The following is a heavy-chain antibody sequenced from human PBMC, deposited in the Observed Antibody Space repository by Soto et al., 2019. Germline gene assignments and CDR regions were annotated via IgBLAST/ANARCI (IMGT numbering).Heavy chain of an antibody. CDR1: GFAFSSYG. D-gene: IGHD6-13*01. V-gene: IGHV3-30*18. J-gene: IGHJ4*02. CDR2: ISYDGSRE. Sequence: QVQLVESGGGVVQPGRSLRLSCVASGFAFSSYGMHWVRQAPGKGLEWLIVISYDGSREYSADSVKGRFIISRDNSKNTVSLQMNSLRVEDTGVDYRAKVLGGPPCWGQGTVVIVSS. CDR3: AKVLGGPPC.